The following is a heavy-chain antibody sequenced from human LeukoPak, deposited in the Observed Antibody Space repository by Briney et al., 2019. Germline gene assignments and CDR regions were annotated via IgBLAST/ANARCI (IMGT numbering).Heavy chain of an antibody. CDR1: GGSISSGGYS. Sequence: SQTLSLTCAVSGGSISSGGYSWSWIRQPPGKGLEWIGYIYHSGSTYYDPSLKSRVTISVDRSKNQFSLKLSSVTAADTAVYYCARAGTTAWFDPWGQGTLVTVSS. CDR3: ARAGTTAWFDP. V-gene: IGHV4-30-2*01. CDR2: IYHSGST. D-gene: IGHD1-1*01. J-gene: IGHJ5*02.